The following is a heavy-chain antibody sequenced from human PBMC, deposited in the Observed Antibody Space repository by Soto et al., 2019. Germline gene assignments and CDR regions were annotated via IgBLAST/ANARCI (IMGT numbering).Heavy chain of an antibody. V-gene: IGHV1-69*15. CDR3: AKDGGREGYFGNWFDP. J-gene: IGHJ5*02. Sequence: QVQLVQSGAEVKKPGSSVKVSCKASGGTFSNYAITWVRQAPGQGLEWLGRIIPIFGTTDYAQKFQGRVTITAXXXTXPGYMELSSLRSDDTAVYYCAKDGGREGYFGNWFDPWGQGTLVTVSS. D-gene: IGHD2-15*01. CDR2: IIPIFGTT. CDR1: GGTFSNYA.